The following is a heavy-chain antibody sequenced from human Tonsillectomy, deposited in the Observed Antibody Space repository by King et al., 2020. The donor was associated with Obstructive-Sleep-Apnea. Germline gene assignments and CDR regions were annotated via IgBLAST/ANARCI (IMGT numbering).Heavy chain of an antibody. D-gene: IGHD3-9*01. CDR3: ARGLYILTGYPEVDAFDI. CDR2: IYHSGST. V-gene: IGHV4-4*02. Sequence: VQLQESGPGLVKPSGTLSLTCAVSGGSISSSNWWSWVRQPPGKGLEWIGEIYHSGSTNYNPSLKSRVTISVDKSKNQFSLKLSSVTAADTAVYYCARGLYILTGYPEVDAFDIWGQGTMVTVSS. J-gene: IGHJ3*02. CDR1: GGSISSSNW.